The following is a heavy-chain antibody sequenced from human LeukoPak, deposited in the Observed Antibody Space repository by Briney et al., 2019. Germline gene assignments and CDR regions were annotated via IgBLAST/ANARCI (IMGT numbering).Heavy chain of an antibody. CDR3: ARGDWAYDSSGHPYRD. V-gene: IGHV3-30-3*01. Sequence: GGSLRLSCAAPGFTFSSYAMHWVRQAPGKGLEWVAVISYDGSNKYYADSVKGRFTISRDNSKNTLYLQMNSLRAEDTAVYYCARGDWAYDSSGHPYRDWGQGTLVTVSS. CDR1: GFTFSSYA. CDR2: ISYDGSNK. J-gene: IGHJ4*02. D-gene: IGHD3-22*01.